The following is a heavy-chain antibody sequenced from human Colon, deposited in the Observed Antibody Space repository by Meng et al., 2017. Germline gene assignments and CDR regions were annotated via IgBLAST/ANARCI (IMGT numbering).Heavy chain of an antibody. V-gene: IGHV4-4*03. Sequence: DSGTELLEPLRTRSSSFLVLGCSRSSASWWSLVRQPPGKGLEWIGEVYHRGDTNYNPYLKSRVDISVDKSKNQFYLSLFSVTAADTAVYYCGRDQGRELINHWGQGTLVTVSS. D-gene: IGHD1-7*01. J-gene: IGHJ4*02. CDR2: VYHRGDT. CDR3: GRDQGRELINH. CDR1: GCSRSSASW.